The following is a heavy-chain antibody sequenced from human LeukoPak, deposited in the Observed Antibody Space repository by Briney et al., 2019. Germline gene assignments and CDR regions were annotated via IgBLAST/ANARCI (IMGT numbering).Heavy chain of an antibody. J-gene: IGHJ5*02. CDR2: INHSGST. V-gene: IGHV4-34*01. CDR3: ARGRISWFDP. CDR1: GGSFSGYY. D-gene: IGHD1-14*01. Sequence: PSETLSLTCAVYGGSFSGYYWSWIRQPPGKGLEWIGEINHSGSTNYNPSLKSRVTISVDTSKNQFSLKLSSVTAADTAVYYCARGRISWFDPWGQGALVTVSS.